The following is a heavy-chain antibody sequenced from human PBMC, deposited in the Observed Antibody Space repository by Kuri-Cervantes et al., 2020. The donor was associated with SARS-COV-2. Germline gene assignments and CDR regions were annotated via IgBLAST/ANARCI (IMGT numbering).Heavy chain of an antibody. CDR1: GYTFTSYY. CDR2: IIPIFHTT. CDR3: ARDLIRGYSYGFFGMDV. J-gene: IGHJ6*02. D-gene: IGHD5-18*01. V-gene: IGHV1-69*13. Sequence: SVKVSCKASGYTFTSYYMHWVRQAPGQGPEWMGGIIPIFHTTNYPQKLQGRVTITADESASTAYMELSSLRSEDTAIYYCARDLIRGYSYGFFGMDVWGQGTTVTVSS.